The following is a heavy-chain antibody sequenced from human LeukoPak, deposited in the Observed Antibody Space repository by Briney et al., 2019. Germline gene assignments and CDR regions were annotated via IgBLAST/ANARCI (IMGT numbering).Heavy chain of an antibody. Sequence: PSQTLSLTCTVSGGSISSGSYYWRWIRQPAGKGLEWIGRIYTSGSTNYNPSLKSRVTISVDTSKNQFPLKLSSVTAADTAVYYCARDGDSGSDYWGQGTLVTVSS. V-gene: IGHV4-61*02. CDR3: ARDGDSGSDY. CDR2: IYTSGST. D-gene: IGHD5-12*01. J-gene: IGHJ4*02. CDR1: GGSISSGSYY.